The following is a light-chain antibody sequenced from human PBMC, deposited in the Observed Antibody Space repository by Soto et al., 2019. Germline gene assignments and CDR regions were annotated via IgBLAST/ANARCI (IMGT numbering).Light chain of an antibody. V-gene: IGKV3-15*01. J-gene: IGKJ1*01. CDR2: GAS. CDR1: QSVSSN. CDR3: QQYDNWRPGT. Sequence: EIVMTQSPPTLSVSPGERATLSCRASQSVSSNLAWYQQKPGQPPRLLIYGASTRATGIPARFSRSGSVTQFTLTISSLQSEDFAVYYCQQYDNWRPGTFGQRTMVDIQ.